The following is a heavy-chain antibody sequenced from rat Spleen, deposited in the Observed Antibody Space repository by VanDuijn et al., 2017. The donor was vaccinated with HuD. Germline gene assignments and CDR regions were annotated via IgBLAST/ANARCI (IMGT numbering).Heavy chain of an antibody. V-gene: IGHV5-31*01. D-gene: IGHD1-12*02. CDR2: ITNASGRT. CDR1: GFTFNNYW. J-gene: IGHJ4*01. CDR3: TTNHNYFDGTYYPYYVMDA. Sequence: EVQLVESGGGLVQPGGSLKLSCVASGFTFNNYWMTWIRQAPGKGLEWVASITNASGRTYYPDSVKGRFTISRDTAQNTLYLQMDSLTSEDTATYHCTTNHNYFDGTYYPYYVMDAWGQGASVTVSS.